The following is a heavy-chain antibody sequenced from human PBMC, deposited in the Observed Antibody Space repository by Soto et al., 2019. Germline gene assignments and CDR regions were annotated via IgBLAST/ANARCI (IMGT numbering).Heavy chain of an antibody. CDR3: VRGGIAGHWFDP. V-gene: IGHV4-31*03. J-gene: IGHJ5*02. D-gene: IGHD2-15*01. Sequence: SETLSLTCTVSGGSIRSGGYYWSWIRQHPGKGLEWIGYIYYSGSTLYTPSLRGRLTLSADTSRNQLSLHLTSVTAADTAVYYCVRGGIAGHWFDPWGQGILVTVSS. CDR1: GGSIRSGGYY. CDR2: IYYSGST.